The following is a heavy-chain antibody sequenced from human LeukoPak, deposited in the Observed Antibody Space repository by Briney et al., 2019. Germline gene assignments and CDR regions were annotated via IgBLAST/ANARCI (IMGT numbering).Heavy chain of an antibody. CDR3: VKAFFSGSGGNHKHFDS. CDR1: GFTFSNFA. D-gene: IGHD3-10*01. CDR2: MSSVT. J-gene: IGHJ4*02. V-gene: IGHV3-23*01. Sequence: TGGSLGLSCAASGFTFSNFAMSWVRQAPGKGLEWVSAMSSVTYYADSVKGRFTISRDDSKSTLFLQMNSLRAEDTAVYYCVKAFFSGSGGNHKHFDSWGQGTLVTVSS.